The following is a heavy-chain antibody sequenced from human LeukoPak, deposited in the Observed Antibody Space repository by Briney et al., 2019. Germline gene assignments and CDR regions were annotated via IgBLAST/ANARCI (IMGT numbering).Heavy chain of an antibody. D-gene: IGHD5-18*01. V-gene: IGHV3-15*01. J-gene: IGHJ4*02. CDR2: IKRKSDGETT. CDR3: TTAPSGYAYMNGWHLDY. Sequence: GGSLRLSCAASGFGFSYAWMSWVRQAPGKGPEWIGRIKRKSDGETTDYAAPVNGRFTISRDDSKNTLFLQMNSLKTEDTAFYYCTTAPSGYAYMNGWHLDYWGQGALVTVSS. CDR1: GFGFSYAW.